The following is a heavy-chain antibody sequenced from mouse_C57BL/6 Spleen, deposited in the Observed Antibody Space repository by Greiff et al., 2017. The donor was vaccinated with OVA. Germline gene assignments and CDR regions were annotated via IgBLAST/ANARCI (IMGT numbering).Heavy chain of an antibody. V-gene: IGHV5-6*02. J-gene: IGHJ2*01. CDR2: ISSGGSYT. CDR1: GFTFSSYG. D-gene: IGHD1-1*02. Sequence: EVKVVESGGDLVKPGGSLKLSCAASGFTFSSYGMSWVRQTPDKRLEWVATISSGGSYTYYPDSVKGRFTISRDNAKNTLYLQMSSLKSEDTAMYDCARREGGYYFDYWGQGTTLTVSS. CDR3: ARREGGYYFDY.